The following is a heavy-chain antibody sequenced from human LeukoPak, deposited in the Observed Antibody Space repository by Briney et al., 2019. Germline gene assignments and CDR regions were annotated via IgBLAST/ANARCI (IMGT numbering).Heavy chain of an antibody. D-gene: IGHD3-10*01. J-gene: IGHJ4*02. V-gene: IGHV3-15*01. CDR3: TTQLQWLGESWSSADY. Sequence: GESLRLSCAASGFTFSDAWMSWVRQAPGKGLEWVGRIKTQTDGGTTDYAAPVKGRFAVSRDDSKNTLYLQMNSLQTEDTAVYYCTTQLQWLGESWSSADYWGQGTLVTVSS. CDR2: IKTQTDGGTT. CDR1: GFTFSDAW.